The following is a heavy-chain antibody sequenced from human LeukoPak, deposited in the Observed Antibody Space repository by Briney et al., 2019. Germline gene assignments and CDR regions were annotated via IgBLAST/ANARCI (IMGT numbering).Heavy chain of an antibody. Sequence: GSLRLSCAASGFTFSSYSLNWVRQAPGQGLELVSSISSSSSYIYYSDSVKGRFTISRDNPKNSLYLQMNSLTAADTAVYYCARDLDPVPVISASAMSGFGYWGQGTLVTVSS. J-gene: IGHJ4*02. D-gene: IGHD3-22*01. V-gene: IGHV3-21*01. CDR3: ARDLDPVPVISASAMSGFGY. CDR2: ISSSSSYI. CDR1: GFTFSSYS.